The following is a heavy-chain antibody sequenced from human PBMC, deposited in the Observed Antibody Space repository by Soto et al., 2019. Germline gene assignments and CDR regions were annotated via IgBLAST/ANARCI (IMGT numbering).Heavy chain of an antibody. V-gene: IGHV4-4*07. J-gene: IGHJ5*02. CDR2: IYSSGST. Sequence: PSETLSLTGTVSGGSVSNFYWNWIRQSAGKGLEGIGRIYSSGSTNYNPSLRSRVTMSVDTSKNQFSLKLNSVTAADTAVYYCARSSHKESWFDPWDQGTLVTVSS. CDR1: GGSVSNFY. CDR3: ARSSHKESWFDP. D-gene: IGHD6-13*01.